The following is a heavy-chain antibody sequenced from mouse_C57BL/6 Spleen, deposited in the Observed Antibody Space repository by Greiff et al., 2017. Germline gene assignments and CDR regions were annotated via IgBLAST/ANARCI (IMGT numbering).Heavy chain of an antibody. J-gene: IGHJ3*01. CDR1: GFTFSNYW. V-gene: IGHV6-3*01. CDR2: IRLKSDNYAT. D-gene: IGHD1-1*01. CDR3: TGPYYYGSSFFAY. Sequence: EVKLMESGGGLVQPGGSMKLSCVASGFTFSNYWMNWVRQSPEKGLEWVAQIRLKSDNYATHYAESVKGRFTISRDDSKSSVYLQMNNLRAEDTGIYYCTGPYYYGSSFFAYWGQGTLVTVSA.